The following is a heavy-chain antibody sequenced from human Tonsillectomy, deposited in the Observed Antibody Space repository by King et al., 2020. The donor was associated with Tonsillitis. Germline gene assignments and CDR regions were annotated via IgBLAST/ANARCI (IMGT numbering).Heavy chain of an antibody. CDR3: ERGGSHYGLDV. CDR2: IYFSGDT. CDR1: GGSISSDGYF. V-gene: IGHV4-31*03. J-gene: IGHJ6*02. Sequence: VQLQESGPGLVKPSQTLSLTCTVSGGSISSDGYFWSWIRQHPGKGLEWIGYIYFSGDTYYNPSLNIRVILSVDTSKNQFSLKLNSVTASATAVYYCERGGSHYGLDVWGQGTTVIVSS. D-gene: IGHD1-26*01.